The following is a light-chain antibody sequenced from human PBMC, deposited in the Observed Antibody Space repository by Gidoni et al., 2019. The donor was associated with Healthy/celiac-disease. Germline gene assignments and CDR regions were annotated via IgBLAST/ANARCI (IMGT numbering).Light chain of an antibody. V-gene: IGLV2-11*01. CDR2: DVS. J-gene: IGLJ2*01. CDR3: CSYAGSYTFVV. CDR1: SSDVGGYNY. Sequence: QSALTQPRSVSGSPGQSVPISCTGTSSDVGGYNYVPWYQQHPGKAPKLMMYDVSKRPSGVPDRFSGSKSGNTASLTISGLQAEDEADYYCCSYAGSYTFVVFGGGTKLTVL.